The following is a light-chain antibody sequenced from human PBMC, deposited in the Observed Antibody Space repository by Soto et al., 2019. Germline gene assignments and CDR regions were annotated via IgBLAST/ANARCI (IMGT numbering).Light chain of an antibody. CDR1: QDINSY. J-gene: IGKJ4*01. Sequence: DVQMTQSPSSLSASVGDRVTITCRASQDINSYLAWYQQKPGNAPKSLIYAASSLQTGVPSRFSGSGSGTDFTLTISNLQPEDSATYNCQQYNIYPLTFGGGTKVEIK. CDR3: QQYNIYPLT. CDR2: AAS. V-gene: IGKV1D-16*01.